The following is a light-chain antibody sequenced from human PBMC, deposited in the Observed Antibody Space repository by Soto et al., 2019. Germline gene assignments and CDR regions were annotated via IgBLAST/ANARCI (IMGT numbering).Light chain of an antibody. Sequence: QSALTQPASVSESPGQSITISCTGTSRDVGGYNYVSWYQQHPGEVPRLVIYEVSNRPSGVSSRFSGSKSGNTASLTISGLLAEDEADYYCSSYTSSSTYVFGTGTMVTVL. CDR2: EVS. J-gene: IGLJ1*01. V-gene: IGLV2-14*01. CDR1: SRDVGGYNY. CDR3: SSYTSSSTYV.